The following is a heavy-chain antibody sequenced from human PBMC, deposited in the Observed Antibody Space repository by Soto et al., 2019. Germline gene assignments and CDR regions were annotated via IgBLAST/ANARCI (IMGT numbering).Heavy chain of an antibody. V-gene: IGHV4-61*01. D-gene: IGHD1-7*01. Sequence: SETLSLTCTVSGGSFSSGSCYWSWIRPPPGKGLEWIVYIYYSGSTNYNPSLKSRVTISVDTSKNQFSLKLSSVTAADTAVYYCARWGTPGQTGTTFVFSGFFSHQIEYYYYGMDVWGQGTTVTVSS. CDR2: IYYSGST. CDR3: ARWGTPGQTGTTFVFSGFFSHQIEYYYYGMDV. CDR1: GGSFSSGSCY. J-gene: IGHJ6*02.